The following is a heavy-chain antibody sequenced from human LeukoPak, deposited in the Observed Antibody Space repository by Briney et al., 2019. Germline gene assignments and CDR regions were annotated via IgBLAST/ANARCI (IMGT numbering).Heavy chain of an antibody. Sequence: SETLSLTCTVSGYSISSNYYWGWIRQPPGKGLEWIGSIYHSGSTYYNPSLKSRVTISVDTSKNQFSLKLSSVTAADTAVYYCAREEDTAMYWGQGTLVTVSS. J-gene: IGHJ4*02. CDR1: GYSISSNYY. CDR3: AREEDTAMY. V-gene: IGHV4-38-2*02. D-gene: IGHD5-18*01. CDR2: IYHSGST.